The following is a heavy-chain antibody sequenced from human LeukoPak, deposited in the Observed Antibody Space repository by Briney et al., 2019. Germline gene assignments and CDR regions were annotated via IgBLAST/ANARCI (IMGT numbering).Heavy chain of an antibody. CDR2: IKSKTDGGTT. V-gene: IGHV3-15*01. CDR1: GFTFSNAW. Sequence: GGSLRLSCAVSGFTFSNAWMSWVRQAPGKGLEWVGRIKSKTDGGTTDYAAPVKGRFTISRDDSKNTLYLQMNSLKTEDTAVYYCTTGFCSSTSCSYRGQGTLVTVSS. CDR3: TTGFCSSTSCSY. D-gene: IGHD2-2*01. J-gene: IGHJ4*02.